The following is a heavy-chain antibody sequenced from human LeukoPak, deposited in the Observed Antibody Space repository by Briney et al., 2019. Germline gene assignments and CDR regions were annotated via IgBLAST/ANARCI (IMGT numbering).Heavy chain of an antibody. V-gene: IGHV3-23*01. CDR2: TNGGGVRP. D-gene: IGHD6-13*01. CDR3: AKGRLSGYSSSWYYD. J-gene: IGHJ4*02. Sequence: GGSLRLSCAASGFTFSNYAKSWVRQAPGKGLEWVSGTNGGGVRPQYADSVKGRFTISRDNSKNTLYLQMNSLRAEHTAVYYCAKGRLSGYSSSWYYDWGQGTLVTVSS. CDR1: GFTFSNYA.